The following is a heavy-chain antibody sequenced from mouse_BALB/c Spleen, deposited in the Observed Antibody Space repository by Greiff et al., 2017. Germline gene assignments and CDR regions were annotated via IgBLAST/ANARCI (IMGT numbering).Heavy chain of an antibody. J-gene: IGHJ3*01. CDR3: ARGDYGRFAY. Sequence: EVKVEESGPGLVKPSQSLSLTCTVTGYSITSDYAWNWIRQFPGNKLEWMGYISYSGSTSYNPSLKSRISITRDTSKNQFFLQLNSVTTEDTATYYCARGDYGRFAYWGQGTLVTVSA. CDR1: GYSITSDYA. CDR2: ISYSGST. V-gene: IGHV3-2*02. D-gene: IGHD1-2*01.